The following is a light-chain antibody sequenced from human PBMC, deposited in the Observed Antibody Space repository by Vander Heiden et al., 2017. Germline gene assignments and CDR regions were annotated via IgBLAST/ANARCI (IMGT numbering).Light chain of an antibody. CDR3: SSYTSSSAVV. V-gene: IGLV2-14*01. CDR2: EVS. Sequence: QSALTQPASGSGSPGQSITIPCTGPSSDVGGYHYVSWYQQHPGKAPKLMIYEVSNRPSGVSNRFSGSKSGNTASLTISGLQAEDEADYYCSSYTSSSAVVFGGRTKLTVL. CDR1: SSDVGGYHY. J-gene: IGLJ2*01.